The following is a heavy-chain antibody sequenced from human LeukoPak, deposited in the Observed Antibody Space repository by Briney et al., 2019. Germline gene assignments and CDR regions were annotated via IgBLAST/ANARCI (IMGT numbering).Heavy chain of an antibody. J-gene: IGHJ2*01. CDR2: INPNSGGT. Sequence: ASVKVSCKASGYTFTGYYMHWVRQAPGQGREWMGWINPNSGGTNYAQKFQGRVTMTRDTSISTAYMELSRLRSDDTAAYYCARTSGTVTTSSWYFDLWGRGTLVTVSS. CDR1: GYTFTGYY. D-gene: IGHD4-17*01. CDR3: ARTSGTVTTSSWYFDL. V-gene: IGHV1-2*02.